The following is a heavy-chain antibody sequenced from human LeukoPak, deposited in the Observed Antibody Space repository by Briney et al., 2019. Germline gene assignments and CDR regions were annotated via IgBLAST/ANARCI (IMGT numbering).Heavy chain of an antibody. CDR1: GFTFSSYS. V-gene: IGHV3-21*01. D-gene: IGHD6-13*01. J-gene: IGHJ4*02. CDR2: ISSSSSYI. Sequence: PGGSLRLSCAASGFTFSSYSMNWVRQAPGKGLEWVSSISSSSSYIYYADSMKGRFTISRDNAKNSLYLQMNSLRAEDTAVYYCARDSSSWYYFDYWGQGTLVTVSS. CDR3: ARDSSSWYYFDY.